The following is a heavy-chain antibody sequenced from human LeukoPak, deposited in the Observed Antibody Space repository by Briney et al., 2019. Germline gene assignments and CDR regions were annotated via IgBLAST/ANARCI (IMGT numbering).Heavy chain of an antibody. J-gene: IGHJ3*02. CDR2: INGDGRNI. CDR3: ARDDVTTNGGVIADSRLFDI. Sequence: GGSLRLSCVASGFTFSSYWMHWVRQDPRKGLVWVSRINGDGRNINYADSVRGRFTISRDNAKSSVYLQMNSLRGEDTAVYYCARDDVTTNGGVIADSRLFDIWGQGTMVTVSS. V-gene: IGHV3-74*01. D-gene: IGHD2-8*02. CDR1: GFTFSSYW.